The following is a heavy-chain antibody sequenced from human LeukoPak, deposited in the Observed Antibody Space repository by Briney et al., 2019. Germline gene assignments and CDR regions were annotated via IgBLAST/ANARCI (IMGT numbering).Heavy chain of an antibody. Sequence: ASVKVSCKASGYTFTSYAMHWVRQAPGQRLEWMGCINAGNGNTKYSQKFQGRVTITRDTSASTAYMELSSLRSEDTAVYYCARGGSSRAWDSSLMADMDVWGQGTTVPVSS. CDR2: INAGNGNT. CDR3: ARGGSSRAWDSSLMADMDV. CDR1: GYTFTSYA. J-gene: IGHJ6*02. V-gene: IGHV1-3*01. D-gene: IGHD3-22*01.